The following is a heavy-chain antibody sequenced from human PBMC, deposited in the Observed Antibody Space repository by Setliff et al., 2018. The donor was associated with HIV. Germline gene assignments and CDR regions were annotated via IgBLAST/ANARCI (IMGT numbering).Heavy chain of an antibody. CDR2: IDHSGST. CDR1: GGSFRGYY. D-gene: IGHD6-13*01. CDR3: ARGTKGSRWSVTRINWFDT. Sequence: SETLSLTCAVYGGSFRGYYWNWIRQSPDKGLEWIGEIDHSGSTNYNPSLRRRVIMSADTPKSQFSLNLTSLTAGDTAVYYCARGTKGSRWSVTRINWFDTWGQGTLVT. V-gene: IGHV4-34*01. J-gene: IGHJ5*02.